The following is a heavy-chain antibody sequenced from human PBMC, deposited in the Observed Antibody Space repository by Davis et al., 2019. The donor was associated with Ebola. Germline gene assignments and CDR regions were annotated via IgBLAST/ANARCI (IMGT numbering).Heavy chain of an antibody. CDR1: GFTFSSYS. V-gene: IGHV4-59*06. J-gene: IGHJ4*02. CDR2: IYYSGST. CDR3: ARIGSYYYDSTN. Sequence: PGGSLRLSCAASGFTFSSYSMNWVRQAPGKGLEWIGYIYYSGSTYYNPSLKSRVTISVDTSKNQFSLKLSSVTAADTAVYYCARIGSYYYDSTNWGQGTLVTVSS. D-gene: IGHD3-22*01.